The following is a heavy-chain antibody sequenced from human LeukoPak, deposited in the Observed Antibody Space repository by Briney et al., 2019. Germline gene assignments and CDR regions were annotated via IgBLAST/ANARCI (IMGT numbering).Heavy chain of an antibody. Sequence: ASETLSLTCTVSGGSISSSTYYWGWIRQPPGKGLEWIGSIYYSGSTYYNPSLKSRVTISVDTSKNQFSLKLRSVTAADTAVYYCARTGGTIGYYYYHMDVWGKGTTVTVSS. CDR2: IYYSGST. CDR1: GGSISSSTYY. J-gene: IGHJ6*03. CDR3: ARTGGTIGYYYYHMDV. D-gene: IGHD1-7*01. V-gene: IGHV4-39*01.